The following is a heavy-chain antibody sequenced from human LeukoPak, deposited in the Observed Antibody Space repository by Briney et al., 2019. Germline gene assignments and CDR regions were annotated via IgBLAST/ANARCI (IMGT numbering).Heavy chain of an antibody. CDR2: AGWAGGTT. CDR3: AKELETMFFDY. V-gene: IGHV3-43*01. CDR1: GFNFERYT. D-gene: IGHD3-10*02. Sequence: GGSLRLSCATSGFNFERYTIHWVRQAPGKGLEWVSLAGWAGGTTFYSDSVRGRFTISRDSGRKSVYLQMNSLTTDDTAFYFCAKELETMFFDYWGQGVLVTVSS. J-gene: IGHJ4*02.